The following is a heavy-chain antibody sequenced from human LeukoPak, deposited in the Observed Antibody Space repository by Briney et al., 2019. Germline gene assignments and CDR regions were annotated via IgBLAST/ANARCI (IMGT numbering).Heavy chain of an antibody. V-gene: IGHV3-30*02. CDR1: GFTFSSYG. CDR2: IRYDGSNK. Sequence: PGGSLRLSCAASGFTFSSYGMHWVRQAPGKGLEWVAFIRYDGSNKYYADSVKGRFTISRDNSKNTLYLQMNSLRAEDTAVYYCAKGLAVADHPYYFDYWGQVTLVTVSS. D-gene: IGHD6-19*01. J-gene: IGHJ4*02. CDR3: AKGLAVADHPYYFDY.